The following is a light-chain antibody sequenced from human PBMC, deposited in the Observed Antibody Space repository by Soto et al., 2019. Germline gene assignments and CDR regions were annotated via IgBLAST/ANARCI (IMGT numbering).Light chain of an antibody. CDR1: TSNIGTNY. CDR2: GNN. Sequence: QSVLTQPPSASGTPGQTVTISSSGGTSNIGTNYVSWYQHLPGTAPKLLIYGNNQRPSGVPDRFSGSKSGTSASLAISGLRSDDEADYYCAVWDDSLSGVVFGGGTKLTFL. J-gene: IGLJ3*02. CDR3: AVWDDSLSGVV. V-gene: IGLV1-47*01.